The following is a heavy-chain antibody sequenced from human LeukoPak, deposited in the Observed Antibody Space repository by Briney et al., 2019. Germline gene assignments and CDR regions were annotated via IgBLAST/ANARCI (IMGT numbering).Heavy chain of an antibody. D-gene: IGHD6-13*01. Sequence: GALRLSCAASGFTFSSYAMSWVRQAPGKGLEWVSVISGSGGSTYYADSVKGRFTISRDNSKNTLYLQMNSLRAEDTAVYYCAKSGYSSSWSNAAVYNWFDPWGQGTLVTVSS. CDR3: AKSGYSSSWSNAAVYNWFDP. CDR2: ISGSGGST. CDR1: GFTFSSYA. J-gene: IGHJ5*02. V-gene: IGHV3-23*01.